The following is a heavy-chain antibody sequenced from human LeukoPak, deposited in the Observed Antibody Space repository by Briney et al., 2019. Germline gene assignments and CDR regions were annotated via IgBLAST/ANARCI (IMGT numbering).Heavy chain of an antibody. V-gene: IGHV4-34*01. CDR2: INHSGST. D-gene: IGHD1-26*01. Sequence: SETLSLTCTVSGGSISGFYWSWIRQPPGKGLEWIGEINHSGSTNYNPSLKSRVTISVDTSKNQFSLKLSSVTAADTAVYYCARPRIVGAPGYFQHWGQGTLVTVSS. J-gene: IGHJ1*01. CDR3: ARPRIVGAPGYFQH. CDR1: GGSISGFY.